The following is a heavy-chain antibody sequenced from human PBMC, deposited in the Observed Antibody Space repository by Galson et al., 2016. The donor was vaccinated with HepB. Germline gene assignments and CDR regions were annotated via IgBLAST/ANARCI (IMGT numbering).Heavy chain of an antibody. D-gene: IGHD6-19*01. Sequence: CAISGDSVSSKSASWIWIRQSPSRGLEWLGRAYFRSKWYHDYAPSVKGRITITPDPSRNQFSLQLDSVTPEDTAIYYCSRGPRNYTSGWTFDYWGQGTLVTGSS. CDR3: SRGPRNYTSGWTFDY. V-gene: IGHV6-1*01. J-gene: IGHJ4*02. CDR1: GDSVSSKSAS. CDR2: AYFRSKWYH.